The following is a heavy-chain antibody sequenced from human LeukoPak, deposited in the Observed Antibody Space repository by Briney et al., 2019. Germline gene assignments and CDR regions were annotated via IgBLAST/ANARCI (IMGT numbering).Heavy chain of an antibody. J-gene: IGHJ5*02. V-gene: IGHV4-39*07. CDR1: GGSISSSSYY. CDR2: IYTSGST. CDR3: ARDNDFYNWFDP. Sequence: SETLSLTCTVSGGSISSSSYYWGWIRQPPGKGLEWIGRIYTSGSTNYNPSLKSRVTISVDTSKNQFSLKLSSVTAADTAVYYCARDNDFYNWFDPWGQGTLVTVSS. D-gene: IGHD1-1*01.